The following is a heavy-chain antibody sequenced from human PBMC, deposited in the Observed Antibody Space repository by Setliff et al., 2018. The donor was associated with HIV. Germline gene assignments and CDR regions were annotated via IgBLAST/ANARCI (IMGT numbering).Heavy chain of an antibody. Sequence: PGGSLRLSCGASGFSFSSYSMNWVRQAPGKGLEWVSYISPSSTIIYYTDSVKGRFTVSRDNARNSLYLQMDSLRVEDTAVYYCLGESSAAFDIWGQGTMVTVSS. CDR3: LGESSAAFDI. V-gene: IGHV3-48*01. D-gene: IGHD3-10*01. J-gene: IGHJ3*02. CDR2: ISPSSTII. CDR1: GFSFSSYS.